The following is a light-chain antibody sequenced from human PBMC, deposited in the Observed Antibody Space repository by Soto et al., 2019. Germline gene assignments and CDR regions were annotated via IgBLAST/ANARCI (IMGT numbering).Light chain of an antibody. J-gene: IGKJ2*01. V-gene: IGKV3-20*01. Sequence: EIVLTQSPGTLSLSPGERATLSCRASQSVSSSYLAWYQQKPGQAPRLLIYGASSRATGIPDRFSGSGSGTDFTLTISRLEPEDFAVYYCQQYVRADTFGQGTKLEIK. CDR3: QQYVRADT. CDR1: QSVSSSY. CDR2: GAS.